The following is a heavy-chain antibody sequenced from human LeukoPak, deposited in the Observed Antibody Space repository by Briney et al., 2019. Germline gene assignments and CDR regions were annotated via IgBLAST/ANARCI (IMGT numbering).Heavy chain of an antibody. V-gene: IGHV3-9*01. J-gene: IGHJ4*02. CDR3: AKDKALGDYYFDY. Sequence: GGSLRLSCAASGFTFDDYAMHWVRQAPGEGLEWVSGISWNSGSIGYADSVKGRFTISRDNAKNSLYLQMNSLRAEDTALYYCAKDKALGDYYFDYWGQGTLVTVSS. CDR2: ISWNSGSI. CDR1: GFTFDDYA. D-gene: IGHD2-21*01.